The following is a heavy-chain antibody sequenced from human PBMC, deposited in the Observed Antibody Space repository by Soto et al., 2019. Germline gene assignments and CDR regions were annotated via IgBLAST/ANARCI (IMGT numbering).Heavy chain of an antibody. J-gene: IGHJ4*02. D-gene: IGHD3-3*01. CDR2: IYYSGST. CDR1: GDSVSSVSYY. Sequence: SETLSLTCTVSGDSVSSVSYYWTWIRQPPGKGLEWIGYIYYSGSTNYNPSLKSRVTISVDRSKNQFSLRLYSLTAADTAVYYCARYYDFWSGFFHWGQGTLVTVS. V-gene: IGHV4-61*01. CDR3: ARYYDFWSGFFH.